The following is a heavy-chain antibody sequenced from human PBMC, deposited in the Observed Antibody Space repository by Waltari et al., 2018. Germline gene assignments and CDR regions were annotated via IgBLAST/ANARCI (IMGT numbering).Heavy chain of an antibody. CDR1: GGTFSSYA. D-gene: IGHD2-15*01. V-gene: IGHV1-69*05. CDR2: IIPIFGTA. J-gene: IGHJ4*02. CDR3: ARDKGFLGYCSGGSCYSGFDY. Sequence: QVQLVQSGAEVKKPGSSVKVSCKASGGTFSSYAISWVRQAPGQGLEWMGGIIPIFGTANYAQKFQGRVTITTDESTSTADMELSSLRSEDTAVYYCARDKGFLGYCSGGSCYSGFDYWGQGTLVTVSS.